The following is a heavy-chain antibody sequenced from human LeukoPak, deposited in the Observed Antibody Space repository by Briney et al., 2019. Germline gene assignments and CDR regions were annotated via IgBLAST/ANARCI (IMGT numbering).Heavy chain of an antibody. J-gene: IGHJ5*02. CDR1: GGTFSSYA. V-gene: IGHV1-69*04. CDR2: MIPSVSIA. D-gene: IGHD2-2*01. CDR3: ARGGCSSTSCYLCCPWVDP. Sequence: SVTVSCKTSGGTFSSYAISWVRQAPGQGLEWMGRMIPSVSIANYAQKSQGRVTMTRDTTISTAYMELSRLRSDDTAVYYCARGGCSSTSCYLCCPWVDPWGQGTLLTVPS.